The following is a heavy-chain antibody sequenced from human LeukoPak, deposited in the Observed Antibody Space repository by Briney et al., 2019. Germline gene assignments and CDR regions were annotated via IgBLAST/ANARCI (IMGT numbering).Heavy chain of an antibody. CDR1: GYTFTSYY. V-gene: IGHV1-46*01. CDR2: INPSGGST. J-gene: IGHJ1*01. CDR3: ARSGGAPYCSSASCSEYFQH. D-gene: IGHD2-2*01. Sequence: GASVNVSCKASGYTFTSYYMHWVRQAPGQGLEWMGIINPSGGSTSYAQKFQGRVTMTRDMSTSTVYMELSSLRSEDTAVYYCARSGGAPYCSSASCSEYFQHWGQGTLVTVSS.